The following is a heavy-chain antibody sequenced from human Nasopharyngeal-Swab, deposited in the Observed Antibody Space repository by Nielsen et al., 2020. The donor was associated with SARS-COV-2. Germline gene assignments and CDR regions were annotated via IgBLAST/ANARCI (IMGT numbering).Heavy chain of an antibody. CDR1: GGSISGYY. CDR3: ARGRVGATSKKNWFDP. J-gene: IGHJ5*02. V-gene: IGHV4-34*01. CDR2: INHSGST. D-gene: IGHD1-26*01. Sequence: SETLSLTCTVSGGSISGYYWSWIRQPPGKGLEWIGEINHSGSTNYNPSLKSRVTISVDTSKNQFSLKLSSVTAADTAVYYCARGRVGATSKKNWFDPWGQGTLVTVSS.